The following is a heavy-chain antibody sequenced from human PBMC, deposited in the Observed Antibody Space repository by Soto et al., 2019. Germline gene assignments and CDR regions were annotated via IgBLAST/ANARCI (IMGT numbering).Heavy chain of an antibody. D-gene: IGHD1-26*01. V-gene: IGHV1-18*01. Sequence: QVQLVQSGPEVKKPGASVKVSCKTSGYTFSTYGITWVRQAPGQGLEWMGWISGHNGNTMYAQNVQDRVTMTTDTSTGTAYMEMRSLTSDDTAVYFCARDWEGGTAEISDYWGQGTLVTVSS. CDR3: ARDWEGGTAEISDY. CDR2: ISGHNGNT. J-gene: IGHJ4*02. CDR1: GYTFSTYG.